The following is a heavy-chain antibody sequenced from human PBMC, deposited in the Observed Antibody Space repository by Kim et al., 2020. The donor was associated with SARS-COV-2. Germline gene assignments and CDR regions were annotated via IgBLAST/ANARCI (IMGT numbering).Heavy chain of an antibody. CDR2: IKQDGSEK. D-gene: IGHD3-10*01. V-gene: IGHV3-7*01. CDR3: ARDVGASPPVLLWFGESNTIFDY. CDR1: GFTFSSYW. Sequence: GGSLRLSCAASGFTFSSYWMSWVRQAPGKGLEWVANIKQDGSEKYYVDSVKGRFTISRDNAKNSLYLQMNSLRAEDTAVYYCARDVGASPPVLLWFGESNTIFDYWGQGTLVTVSS. J-gene: IGHJ4*02.